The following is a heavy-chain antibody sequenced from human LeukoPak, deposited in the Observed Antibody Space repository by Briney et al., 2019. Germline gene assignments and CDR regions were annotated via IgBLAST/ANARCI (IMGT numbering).Heavy chain of an antibody. V-gene: IGHV4-39*01. CDR2: LYYSGST. Sequence: SETLSLTCTVSGGSISSSGFYWGWIRQPPGKGLEWIGSLYYSGSTYYNPSLKSRVTISVDTSKNQFSLKLSSVTAADTAVYYCARQCWGLYGTSSWFDPWGQGTLVTVSS. D-gene: IGHD2-2*02. J-gene: IGHJ5*02. CDR1: GGSISSSGFY. CDR3: ARQCWGLYGTSSWFDP.